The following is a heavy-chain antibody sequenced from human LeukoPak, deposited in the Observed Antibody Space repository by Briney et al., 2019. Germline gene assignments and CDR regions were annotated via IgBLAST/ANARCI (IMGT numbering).Heavy chain of an antibody. V-gene: IGHV1-18*01. Sequence: GASVKVSCKASGYTFTSYGISWVRQAPGQGLEWMGWSSAYNGNTNYAQKFQGRVTITADKSTSTAYMELSSLRSEDTAVYYCARAGRLAYCGGDCNSWFDPWGQGTLVTVSS. CDR1: GYTFTSYG. J-gene: IGHJ5*02. D-gene: IGHD2-21*02. CDR2: SSAYNGNT. CDR3: ARAGRLAYCGGDCNSWFDP.